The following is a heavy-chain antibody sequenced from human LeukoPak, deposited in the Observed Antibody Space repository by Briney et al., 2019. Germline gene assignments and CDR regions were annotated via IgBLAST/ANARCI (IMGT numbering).Heavy chain of an antibody. CDR2: LFYSGST. V-gene: IGHV4-39*01. J-gene: IGHJ4*02. D-gene: IGHD5-18*01. Sequence: SETLSLTCTVSGGSISSSSYYWGWIRQPPGKGLEWIVSLFYSGSTYYDPSLKSRVTISVDTSKNQFSLKVTSVTAADTAVYYCARHSRYGLYCFDYWGQGTLVTVSS. CDR3: ARHSRYGLYCFDY. CDR1: GGSISSSSYY.